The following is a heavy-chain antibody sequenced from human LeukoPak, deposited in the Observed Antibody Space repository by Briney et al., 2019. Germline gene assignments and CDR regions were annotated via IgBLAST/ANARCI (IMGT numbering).Heavy chain of an antibody. D-gene: IGHD3-10*01. Sequence: SETLSLTCAVYGGSFSGYYWSWIRQPPGKGLEWIGEINHSGSTNYNPSLKSRVTISVDTSKNQFSLKLSSVTAADTAAYYCARPVGSGSYYYYYGMDVWGKGTTVTVSS. CDR2: INHSGST. CDR1: GGSFSGYY. CDR3: ARPVGSGSYYYYYGMDV. V-gene: IGHV4-34*01. J-gene: IGHJ6*04.